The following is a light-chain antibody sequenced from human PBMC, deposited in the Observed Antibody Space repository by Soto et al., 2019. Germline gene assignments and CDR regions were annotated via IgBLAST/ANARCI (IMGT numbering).Light chain of an antibody. V-gene: IGKV3-11*01. CDR3: QQRIHWPRLYT. CDR1: QSVSSY. CDR2: DAS. Sequence: EIVLTQSPATLSLSPGERATLSCRASQSVSSYLAWYQQKPGQAPRLLIYDASNRATGIPARFSGSGSGTDFTLTNSRLEPEDFAVYSWQQRIHWPRLYTFGQGTKLEIK. J-gene: IGKJ2*01.